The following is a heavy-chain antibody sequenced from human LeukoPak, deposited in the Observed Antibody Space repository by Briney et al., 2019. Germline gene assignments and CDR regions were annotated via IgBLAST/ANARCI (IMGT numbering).Heavy chain of an antibody. CDR1: GFTFSSYA. V-gene: IGHV3-23*01. CDR2: ISGSGGST. J-gene: IGHJ4*02. CDR3: AKDLFGGSYRTFDY. D-gene: IGHD1-26*01. Sequence: GGSLRLSCAAPGFTFSSYAMSWVRQAPGKALEWVSAISGSGGSTYYADSVKGQFTISRDNSKNTLYLQMNSLRAEDTAVYYCAKDLFGGSYRTFDYWGQGTLVTVSS.